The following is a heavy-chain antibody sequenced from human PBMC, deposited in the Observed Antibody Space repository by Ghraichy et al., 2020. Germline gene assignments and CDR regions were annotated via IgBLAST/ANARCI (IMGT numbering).Heavy chain of an antibody. D-gene: IGHD2-2*01. CDR3: AREQKDCSSTSCYEMGGPVDAFDI. V-gene: IGHV4-30-4*07. Sequence: SETLSLTCAVSGGSISSGGYSWSWIRQPPGKGLEWIGYIYYSGSTYYNPSLKSRVTISVDTSKNQFSLKLSSVTAADTAVYYCAREQKDCSSTSCYEMGGPVDAFDIWGQGTMVTVSS. J-gene: IGHJ3*02. CDR1: GGSISSGGYS. CDR2: IYYSGST.